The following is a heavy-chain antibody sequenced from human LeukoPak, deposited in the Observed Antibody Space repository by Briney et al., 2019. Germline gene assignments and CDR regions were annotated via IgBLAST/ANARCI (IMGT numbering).Heavy chain of an antibody. CDR2: IIPIFGTA. J-gene: IGHJ5*02. CDR1: GGTFSSYA. Sequence: GASVKVSCKASGGTFSSYAISWVRQAPGQGLEWMGGIIPIFGTANYAQKFQGRVTITADESTGTAYMELSSLRSEDTAVYYCARYSSSCKWFDPWGQGTLVTVSS. V-gene: IGHV1-69*13. CDR3: ARYSSSCKWFDP. D-gene: IGHD6-13*01.